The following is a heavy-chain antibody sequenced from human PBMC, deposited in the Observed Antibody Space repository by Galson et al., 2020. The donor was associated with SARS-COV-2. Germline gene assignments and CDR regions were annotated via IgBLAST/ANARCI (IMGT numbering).Heavy chain of an antibody. CDR2: RRSKAYSYTP. CDR3: AKANDFWRGSYTGDYYMDV. CDR1: GFTFSAHH. Sequence: GGSLRLSCVVSGFTFSAHHMDWVRQVPGKGLEWVGLRRSKAYSYTPEYAASVNGRFTISRDDSAKSLNLNMNNLKTEDSAVYFCAKANDFWRGSYTGDYYMDVWGKGTTVTVSS. J-gene: IGHJ6*03. D-gene: IGHD3-3*01. V-gene: IGHV3-72*01.